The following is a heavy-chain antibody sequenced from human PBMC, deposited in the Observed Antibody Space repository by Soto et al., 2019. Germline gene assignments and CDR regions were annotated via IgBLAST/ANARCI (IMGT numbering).Heavy chain of an antibody. D-gene: IGHD2-2*01. CDR2: IYYSGST. CDR1: RGSITSYY. Sequence: PSETLSLTCTVSRGSITSYYWSSIPQPPGKGLEWIGYIYYSGSTNYNPSPKSRVTISAETSKNQFSLELSSVTAADTAVDDCARGWNTSPNWLDAWGQGTMVTVSS. V-gene: IGHV4-59*01. CDR3: ARGWNTSPNWLDA. J-gene: IGHJ5*02.